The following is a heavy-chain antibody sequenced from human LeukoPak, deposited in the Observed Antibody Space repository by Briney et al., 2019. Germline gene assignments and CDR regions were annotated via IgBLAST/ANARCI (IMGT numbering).Heavy chain of an antibody. CDR3: ARAVWRQDDY. D-gene: IGHD3-16*01. J-gene: IGHJ4*02. CDR2: IIPILGIT. CDR1: GGTFSSYA. Sequence: SVKVSCKASGGTFSSYAISWGRQAPGRGLEWMGRIIPILGITTYAQKFQGRVTITADKSTSTAYMELSSLRSEDTAVYYCARAVWRQDDYWGQGTLVTVSS. V-gene: IGHV1-69*04.